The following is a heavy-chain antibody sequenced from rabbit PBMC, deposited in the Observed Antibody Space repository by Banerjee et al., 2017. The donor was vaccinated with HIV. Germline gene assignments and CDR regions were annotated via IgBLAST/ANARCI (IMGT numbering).Heavy chain of an antibody. D-gene: IGHD4-2*01. CDR3: AKRDAVTAGLAL. V-gene: IGHV1S45*01. CDR2: IYAGSSGST. J-gene: IGHJ4*01. CDR1: GFSFSGNYW. Sequence: QEQLVESGGDLVKPEGSLTLTCTASGFSFSGNYWICWVRQAPGKGLEWVGCIYAGSSGSTWYARWAKGRFTISKTSSTTMTLLMTSLTAADTATYFCAKRDAVTAGLALWGPGTLVTVS.